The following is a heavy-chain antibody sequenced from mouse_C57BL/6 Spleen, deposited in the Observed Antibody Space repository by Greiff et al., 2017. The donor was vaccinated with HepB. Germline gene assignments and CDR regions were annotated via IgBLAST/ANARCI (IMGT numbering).Heavy chain of an antibody. CDR1: GFSLTSYG. CDR2: IWRGGST. D-gene: IGHD2-4*01. V-gene: IGHV2-5*01. CDR3: AKKYDYDEGYAMDY. Sequence: QVQLQQSGPGLVQPSQSLSITCTVSGFSLTSYGVHWVRQSPGKGLEWLGVIWRGGSTDYNAAFMSRLSITKDNSKSQVFFKMNSLQADDTAIYYCAKKYDYDEGYAMDYWGQGTSVTVSS. J-gene: IGHJ4*01.